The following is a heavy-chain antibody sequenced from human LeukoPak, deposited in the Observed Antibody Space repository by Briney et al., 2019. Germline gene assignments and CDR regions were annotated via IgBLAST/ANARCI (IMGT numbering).Heavy chain of an antibody. Sequence: GGSLRLSCAASGFTFNKAWMYWVRRAPGKGLQWVARIKSKNDGGSTDYAAPVKGRFTISRDNSWNTLFLQMNSLRGEDTARYYCARDPRPGYSGGWYYFDYWGQGALVTVSS. CDR2: IKSKNDGGST. J-gene: IGHJ4*02. CDR1: GFTFNKAW. D-gene: IGHD6-19*01. CDR3: ARDPRPGYSGGWYYFDY. V-gene: IGHV3-15*01.